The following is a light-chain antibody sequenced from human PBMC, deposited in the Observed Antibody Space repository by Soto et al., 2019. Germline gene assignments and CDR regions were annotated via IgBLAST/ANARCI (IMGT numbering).Light chain of an antibody. CDR1: QSILFTSNNKTS. CDR3: QQYYSTPNT. CDR2: WAS. Sequence: DIVMTQSPDSLAVSLGERATINCRSSQSILFTSNNKTSLGWYQQKPGQPPKLLIYWASIRESGVPDRFSVSGSRTDFSLTISSLQPEDVAVYYCQQYYSTPNTFGQGTKLEIK. J-gene: IGKJ2*01. V-gene: IGKV4-1*01.